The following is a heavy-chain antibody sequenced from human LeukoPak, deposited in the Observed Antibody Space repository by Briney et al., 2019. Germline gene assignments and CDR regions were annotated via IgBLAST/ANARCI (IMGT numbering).Heavy chain of an antibody. J-gene: IGHJ3*02. CDR1: GFTVSSNY. V-gene: IGHV3-53*01. CDR2: IYSGGST. CDR3: ARDLLGYDAFDI. D-gene: IGHD3-16*01. Sequence: GGSLRLSCAASGFTVSSNYMSWVRQAPGKGLEWVSVIYSGGSTYYADSVKGRFTISRDNSKNTLYLQMNSLRAEDTAVYYCARDLLGYDAFDIWGQGTMVTVSS.